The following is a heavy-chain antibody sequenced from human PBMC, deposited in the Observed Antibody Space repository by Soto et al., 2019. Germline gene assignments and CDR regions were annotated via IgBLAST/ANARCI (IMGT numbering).Heavy chain of an antibody. J-gene: IGHJ4*02. CDR1: GASVSSVGFH. V-gene: IGHV4-30-4*01. Sequence: SETLSLTCTVSGASVSSVGFHWAWLLGPPGKGLEWIGYIYNGGSTYYRPSLESRMHMSLDATRNRYSLRLTSVTAAETAVYFCARAPVGLDTISYFDYWGQGKLVTVSS. D-gene: IGHD3-3*01. CDR3: ARAPVGLDTISYFDY. CDR2: IYNGGST.